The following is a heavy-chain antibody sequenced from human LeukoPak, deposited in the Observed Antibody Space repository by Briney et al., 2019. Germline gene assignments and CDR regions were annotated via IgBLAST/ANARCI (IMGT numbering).Heavy chain of an antibody. V-gene: IGHV4-30-4*08. D-gene: IGHD4-17*01. CDR3: ARANGDSIYYYYSYMDV. CDR2: IYYSGST. Sequence: SETLSLTCTVSGGSISSGDYYWSWIRQPPGKGLEWIGYIYYSGSTYYNPSLKSRVTISVDTSKNQFSLKLSSVTAADTAVYYCARANGDSIYYYYSYMDVWGKGTTVTVSS. CDR1: GGSISSGDYY. J-gene: IGHJ6*03.